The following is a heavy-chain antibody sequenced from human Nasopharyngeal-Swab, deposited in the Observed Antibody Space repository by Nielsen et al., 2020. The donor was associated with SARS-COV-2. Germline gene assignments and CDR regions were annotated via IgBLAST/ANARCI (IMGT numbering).Heavy chain of an antibody. CDR1: GWSFSGYY. Sequence: SETLSLPCALYGWSFSGYYWSWIPQPPGKGLEWIGEINHSGSTNYNPSLKRRVTISVDTSKNQFSLKLSSVTAADTAVYYCARGPYSSSWYDYYGMDVWGQGTTVTVSS. CDR2: INHSGST. J-gene: IGHJ6*02. V-gene: IGHV4-34*01. D-gene: IGHD6-13*01. CDR3: ARGPYSSSWYDYYGMDV.